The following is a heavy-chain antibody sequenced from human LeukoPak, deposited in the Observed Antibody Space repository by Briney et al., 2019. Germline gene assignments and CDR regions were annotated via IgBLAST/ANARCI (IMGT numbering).Heavy chain of an antibody. J-gene: IGHJ4*02. CDR1: GDSISSGSYY. CDR2: IYGSGRT. V-gene: IGHV4-61*02. Sequence: SETLSLTCTVSGDSISSGSYYWSWIRQPAGKGLEWIGRIYGSGRTNYNLSLKSRVTISVDTSKNQFSLRLSSVTAADTAVYYCARNEHYDSWSGYLGYFDYWGQGTLVTVSS. CDR3: ARNEHYDSWSGYLGYFDY. D-gene: IGHD3-3*01.